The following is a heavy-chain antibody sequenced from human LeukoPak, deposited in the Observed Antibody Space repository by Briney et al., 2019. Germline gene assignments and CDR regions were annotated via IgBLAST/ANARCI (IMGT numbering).Heavy chain of an antibody. J-gene: IGHJ3*01. V-gene: IGHV3-9*01. CDR3: AKGIRRAPHDALDL. CDR1: GFTFDNSG. CDR2: ISWNSGYS. Sequence: GGSLRLSCAASGFTFDNSGMHWVRQAPGKGLEWVSGISWNSGYSVYADSVKGRFTISRDNAKNSLYLQMNSLRSEDTALYYCAKGIRRAPHDALDLWGQGKMVPVSS.